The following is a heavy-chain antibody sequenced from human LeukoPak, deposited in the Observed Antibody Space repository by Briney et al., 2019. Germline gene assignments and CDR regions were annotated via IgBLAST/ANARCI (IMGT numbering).Heavy chain of an antibody. J-gene: IGHJ4*02. V-gene: IGHV4-38-2*01. CDR1: GCSISSGYY. D-gene: IGHD3-10*01. CDR2: IYHSGST. Sequence: SETLSLTCAVSGCSISSGYYWGWIRQPPGKGLEWIGSIYHSGSTYYNPSLKSRVTISVDTSKNQFSLKLSSVTAADTAVYYCARGGSGSYYDYYFDYWGQGTLVTVSS. CDR3: ARGGSGSYYDYYFDY.